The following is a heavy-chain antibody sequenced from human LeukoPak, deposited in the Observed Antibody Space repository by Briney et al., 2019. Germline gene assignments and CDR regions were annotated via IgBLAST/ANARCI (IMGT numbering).Heavy chain of an antibody. J-gene: IGHJ4*02. D-gene: IGHD3-9*01. CDR3: ARLSFFDYLYDFDF. V-gene: IGHV1-2*02. Sequence: GASVKVSCKASGYTFTDYYLHWVRQAPGQGLEWMGWINPSSGGTDYAQNFQGRVTMTWDTSITTAYMEVSRLRSDDTAVYYCARLSFFDYLYDFDFWGQGTLVTVTS. CDR1: GYTFTDYY. CDR2: INPSSGGT.